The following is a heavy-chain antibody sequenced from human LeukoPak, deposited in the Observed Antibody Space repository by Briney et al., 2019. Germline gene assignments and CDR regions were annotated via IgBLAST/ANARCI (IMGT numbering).Heavy chain of an antibody. V-gene: IGHV3-53*01. CDR1: GFTFSSYG. CDR2: IYSGGST. Sequence: GGSLRLSCAASGFTFSSYGMHWVRQAPGKGLEWVSVIYSGGSTYYADSVKGRFTISRDNSKNTLYLQMNSLRAEDTAVYYCASDRSGNYPDYWGQGTLVTVSS. CDR3: ASDRSGNYPDY. D-gene: IGHD1-26*01. J-gene: IGHJ4*02.